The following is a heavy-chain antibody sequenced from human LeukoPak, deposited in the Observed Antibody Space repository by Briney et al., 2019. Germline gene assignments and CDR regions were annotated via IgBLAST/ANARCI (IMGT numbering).Heavy chain of an antibody. J-gene: IGHJ3*02. D-gene: IGHD3-3*01. Sequence: SETLSLTCAVSGGSISSGGYSWSWIQQPPGKGLEWIGYIYYSGSTYYNPSLKSRVTISVDTSKNQFSLKLSSVTAADTAVYYCARAPSYDFWSGYPHRLDAFDIWGQGTMVTVSS. CDR3: ARAPSYDFWSGYPHRLDAFDI. CDR2: IYYSGST. V-gene: IGHV4-30-4*07. CDR1: GGSISSGGYS.